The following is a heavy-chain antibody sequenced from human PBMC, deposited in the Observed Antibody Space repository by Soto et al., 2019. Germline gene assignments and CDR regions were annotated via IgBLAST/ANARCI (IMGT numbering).Heavy chain of an antibody. Sequence: GFLRLACAASGFASSSYARSWGRRAPGKGLEWVSGISGNGGRTNSADSVKGRFTISRDNSKDALYLQMHSLRAEDTAVYYCGKHSENFGDSKSDFWGQGTLV. CDR3: GKHSENFGDSKSDF. V-gene: IGHV3-23*01. J-gene: IGHJ4*02. CDR1: GFASSSYA. D-gene: IGHD4-17*01. CDR2: ISGNGGRT.